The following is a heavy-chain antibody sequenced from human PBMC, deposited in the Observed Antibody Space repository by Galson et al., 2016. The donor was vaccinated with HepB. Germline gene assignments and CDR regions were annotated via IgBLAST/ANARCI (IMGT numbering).Heavy chain of an antibody. CDR3: ARDWKETYGMDV. D-gene: IGHD1-1*01. J-gene: IGHJ6*02. CDR1: GGTFSSYA. CDR2: IISITGTA. V-gene: IGHV1-69*13. Sequence: SVKVSCKASGGTFSSYAISWVRQAPGQGLEWMGDIISITGTAKYAQNFQGRVTISADESTSTAYMELTSLRSDDTTVYYCARDWKETYGMDVWGQGTTVTVSS.